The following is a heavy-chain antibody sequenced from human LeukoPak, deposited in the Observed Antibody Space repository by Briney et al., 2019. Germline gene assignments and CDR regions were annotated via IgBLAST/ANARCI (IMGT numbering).Heavy chain of an antibody. D-gene: IGHD6-19*01. CDR2: INHSGST. J-gene: IGHJ4*02. CDR1: GGSFSGYY. V-gene: IGHV4-34*01. Sequence: SETLSLTCAVYGGSFSGYYWSWIRQPPGKGLEWIGEINHSGSTNYNPSLKSRVTISVDTSKNQFSLKLSSVTAADTAVYYCARRLGLIDYWGQGTLVTVSS. CDR3: ARRLGLIDY.